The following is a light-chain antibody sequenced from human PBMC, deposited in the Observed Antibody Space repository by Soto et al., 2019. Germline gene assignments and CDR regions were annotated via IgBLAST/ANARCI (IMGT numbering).Light chain of an antibody. CDR1: SSDVGDFDC. J-gene: IGLJ2*01. V-gene: IGLV2-14*01. CDR3: SSYTSSSTLV. Sequence: QSALTQPASVSGSPGQSITISCTGTSSDVGDFDCVSWYQQHPGKAPKLMIYEVSDRPSGVSNRFSGSKSGDTASLTISRLQAEDEADYYCSSYTSSSTLVFGGGTKLTVL. CDR2: EVS.